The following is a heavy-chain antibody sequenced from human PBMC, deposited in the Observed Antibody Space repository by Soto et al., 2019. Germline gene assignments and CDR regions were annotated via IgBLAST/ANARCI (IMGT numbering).Heavy chain of an antibody. D-gene: IGHD6-19*01. Sequence: PGGSLRLSCTASGFTFGDYAMSWFRQAPGKGLEWVGFIRSKAYGGTTEYAASVKGRFTISRDDSKSIAYLQMNSLKTEDTAVYYCTRRKSGSGWYIFDYWGQGTLVTVS. CDR2: IRSKAYGGTT. CDR3: TRRKSGSGWYIFDY. CDR1: GFTFGDYA. J-gene: IGHJ4*02. V-gene: IGHV3-49*03.